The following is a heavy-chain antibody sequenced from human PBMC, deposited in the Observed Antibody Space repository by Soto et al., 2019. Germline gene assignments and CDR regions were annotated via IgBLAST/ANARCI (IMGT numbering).Heavy chain of an antibody. J-gene: IGHJ4*02. CDR1: GGSISGGGYS. V-gene: IGHV4-30-2*01. D-gene: IGHD3-9*01. CDR2: IYHSGST. CDR3: ARRYGYYFDY. Sequence: SETLSLTCAVSGGSISGGGYSWSWIRQPPGKGLEWIGYIYHSGSTYYNPSLKSRVTISVDRSKNQFSLKLSSVTAADTAVYYCARRYGYYFDYWGQGTLVTVSS.